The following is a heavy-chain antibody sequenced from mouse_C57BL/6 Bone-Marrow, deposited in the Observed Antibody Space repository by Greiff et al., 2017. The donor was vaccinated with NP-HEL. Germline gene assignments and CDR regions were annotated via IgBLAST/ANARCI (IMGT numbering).Heavy chain of an antibody. Sequence: EVKLEESGPGLVKPSQSLSLTCSVTGYSITSGYYWNWIRQFPGNKLEWMGYISYDGSNNYNPSLKNRISITRDTSKNQFFLKLNSVTTEDTATYYCARFLYYGNPFAYWGQGTLVTVSA. CDR3: ARFLYYGNPFAY. V-gene: IGHV3-6*01. D-gene: IGHD2-1*01. J-gene: IGHJ3*01. CDR1: GYSITSGYY. CDR2: ISYDGSN.